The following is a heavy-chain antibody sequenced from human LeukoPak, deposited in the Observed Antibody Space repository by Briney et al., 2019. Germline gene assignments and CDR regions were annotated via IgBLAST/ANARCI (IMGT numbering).Heavy chain of an antibody. CDR1: GFTFSSYA. Sequence: GGSLRLSCAASGFTFSSYAMSWVRQAPGKGLEWVSAISGRGGSTYYADSVKGRFTISRDNSKNTLYLQMNSLRAEDTAVYYCAKGEDIVVVPAAMGYYYGSGSYDYWGQGTLVTVSS. D-gene: IGHD2-2*01. CDR2: ISGRGGST. J-gene: IGHJ4*02. CDR3: AKGEDIVVVPAAMGYYYGSGSYDY. V-gene: IGHV3-23*01.